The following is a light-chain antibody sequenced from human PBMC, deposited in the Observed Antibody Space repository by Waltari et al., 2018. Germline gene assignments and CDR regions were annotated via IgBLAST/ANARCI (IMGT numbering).Light chain of an antibody. Sequence: EIVLTQSPATLSLSPGERATLSCRASQSVSSYLAWYQQKPGQAPRLLIYDASNRATGIPARFSGSESGTDFTLTISSLEPEDFAVYYCQQRHSWPLTFGGGTKVEI. J-gene: IGKJ4*01. V-gene: IGKV3-11*01. CDR1: QSVSSY. CDR3: QQRHSWPLT. CDR2: DAS.